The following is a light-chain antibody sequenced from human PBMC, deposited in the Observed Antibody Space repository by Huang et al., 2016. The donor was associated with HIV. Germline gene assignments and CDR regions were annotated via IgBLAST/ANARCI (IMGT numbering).Light chain of an antibody. V-gene: IGKV3-15*01. CDR1: QSVSSN. CDR2: GAS. Sequence: EVVMTQSPGTLSVSPGERATLSCRASQSVSSNLAWDQQKPGQSPRLLIYGASTRATGIPVRFSGSGSGREFTLTISSLQSEDFAVYYCQQYNNWPPYTFGQGTNLEIK. J-gene: IGKJ2*01. CDR3: QQYNNWPPYT.